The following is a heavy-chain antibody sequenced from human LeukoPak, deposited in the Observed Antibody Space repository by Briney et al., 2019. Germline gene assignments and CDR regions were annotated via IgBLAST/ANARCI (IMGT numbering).Heavy chain of an antibody. J-gene: IGHJ4*02. CDR1: GFTFSSYE. D-gene: IGHD6-6*01. CDR3: ARGGAARPDF. Sequence: GGSLRLSCSASGFTFSSYEMNWVRQAPGKGLEWVSYISSSDSTIYYADSVKGRFTISRDNAKNSLYLQMNSLRVEDTAIYYCARGGAARPDFWGQGTLVTVSS. CDR2: ISSSDSTI. V-gene: IGHV3-48*03.